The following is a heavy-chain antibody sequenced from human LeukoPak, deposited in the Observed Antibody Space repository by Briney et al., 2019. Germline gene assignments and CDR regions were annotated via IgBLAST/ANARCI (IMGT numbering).Heavy chain of an antibody. CDR3: ASSLAGAGTSQIDY. Sequence: SETLSLTCTVSGGSISSSSYYWGWIRQPPGKGREWIGSIYYSWSTYYNPSLKSRVTISTDTSTNQFSLKLSSVTAADTAVYYCASSLAGAGTSQIDYWGQGTLVTVSS. CDR1: GGSISSSSYY. J-gene: IGHJ4*02. CDR2: IYYSWST. V-gene: IGHV4-39*01. D-gene: IGHD6-19*01.